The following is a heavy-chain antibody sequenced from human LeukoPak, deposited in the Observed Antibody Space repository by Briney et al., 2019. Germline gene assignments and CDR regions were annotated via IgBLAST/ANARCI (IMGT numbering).Heavy chain of an antibody. J-gene: IGHJ4*02. CDR3: AVIAAAAATNFDY. D-gene: IGHD6-13*01. CDR1: GGTFSSYA. CDR2: IIPIFGTA. Sequence: SVKVSCKASGGTFSSYAISWVRQAPGQGLEWMGGIIPIFGTANYAQKFQGRVTITADESTSTAYMELSSLRSEDTAVYYCAVIAAAAATNFDYSGQGTLVTVSS. V-gene: IGHV1-69*01.